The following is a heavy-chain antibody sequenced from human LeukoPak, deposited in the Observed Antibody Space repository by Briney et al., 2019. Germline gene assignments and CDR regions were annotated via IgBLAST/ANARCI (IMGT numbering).Heavy chain of an antibody. CDR3: ARTLYGSGSYRGQKFDP. V-gene: IGHV4-34*01. D-gene: IGHD3-10*01. CDR1: GGSFSGYY. J-gene: IGHJ5*02. CDR2: INHSGST. Sequence: ASETLSLTCAVYGGSFSGYYWSWIRQPPGKGLEWIGEINHSGSTNYNPSLKSRVTISVDTSKNQFSLKLSSVTAADTAVYYCARTLYGSGSYRGQKFDPWGQGTLVTVSS.